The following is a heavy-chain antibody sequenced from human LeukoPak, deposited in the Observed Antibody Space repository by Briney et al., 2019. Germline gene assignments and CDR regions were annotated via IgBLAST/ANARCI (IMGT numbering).Heavy chain of an antibody. CDR2: IGSSGGAI. Sequence: GGSLRLSCAAPGFTFSSYEMNWVRQAPGKGLEWISYIGSSGGAIYYADSVKGRFTISRDNAKNSLYLQMNSLRAEDTAVYYCARDRDYYDSSGYYAHYLDYWGQGTLVTVSS. CDR1: GFTFSSYE. V-gene: IGHV3-48*03. CDR3: ARDRDYYDSSGYYAHYLDY. J-gene: IGHJ4*02. D-gene: IGHD3-22*01.